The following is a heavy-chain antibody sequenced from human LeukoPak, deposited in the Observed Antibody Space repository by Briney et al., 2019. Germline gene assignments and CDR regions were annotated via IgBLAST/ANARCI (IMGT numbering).Heavy chain of an antibody. Sequence: SETLSLTCTVSGGFISSNNYYWGWIRQPPGKVLEWIGSIYYSGSTYYNPSLKSRVTISVDTSKNQFSLKLRSVTAADTTVYYCARHSFPDYYDSSGYPNWFDPWGQGTLVTVSS. D-gene: IGHD3-22*01. CDR3: ARHSFPDYYDSSGYPNWFDP. CDR1: GGFISSNNYY. J-gene: IGHJ5*02. CDR2: IYYSGST. V-gene: IGHV4-39*01.